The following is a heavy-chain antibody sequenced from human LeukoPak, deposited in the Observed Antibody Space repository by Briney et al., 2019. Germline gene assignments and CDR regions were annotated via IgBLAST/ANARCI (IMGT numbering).Heavy chain of an antibody. CDR3: SRLQWFGDLGNY. V-gene: IGHV4-39*01. CDR1: GDSINTHTYY. D-gene: IGHD3-10*01. J-gene: IGHJ4*02. CDR2: IYYSGNT. Sequence: SETLSLTCTVSGDSINTHTYYWGWIRQPPGKELEWIGSIYYSGNTYYNPSLKSRVTISIDTSKNQFSLNLSSVTAADTAVYFCSRLQWFGDLGNYWGQGTLVTVSS.